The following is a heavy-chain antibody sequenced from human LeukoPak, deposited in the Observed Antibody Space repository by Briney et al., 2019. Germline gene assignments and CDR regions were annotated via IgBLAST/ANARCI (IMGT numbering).Heavy chain of an antibody. CDR2: IIPIFGTA. J-gene: IGHJ5*02. CDR1: GGTFSSYA. CDR3: ARWAVAGTGWFDP. V-gene: IGHV1-69*13. Sequence: SVKVSCKASGGTFSSYAISWVRQAPGQGLEWMGGIIPIFGTANYAQKFQGRVTITADESTSTAYMELRSLRSDDTAVYYCARWAVAGTGWFDPWGQGTLVTVSS. D-gene: IGHD6-19*01.